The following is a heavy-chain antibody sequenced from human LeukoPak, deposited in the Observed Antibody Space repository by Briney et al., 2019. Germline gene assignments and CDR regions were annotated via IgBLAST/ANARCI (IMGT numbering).Heavy chain of an antibody. CDR3: AKDLGSSGWYVDY. V-gene: IGHV3-23*01. Sequence: GGSLWLSCAASGFTFSSYALSWVRKAPGPGLEWVSVISGSGGGTYYANSLQGRCTISRDNSKNTLSLQMNSLRAGATAVYYCAKDLGSSGWYVDYWGQGTLVTVSS. J-gene: IGHJ4*02. CDR1: GFTFSSYA. D-gene: IGHD6-19*01. CDR2: ISGSGGGT.